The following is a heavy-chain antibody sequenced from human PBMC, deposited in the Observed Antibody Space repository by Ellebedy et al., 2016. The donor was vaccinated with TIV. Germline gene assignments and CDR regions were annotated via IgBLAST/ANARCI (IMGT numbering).Heavy chain of an antibody. CDR2: ISGSANST. J-gene: IGHJ4*02. CDR3: ARAIVQIPAAIASLWLPHLPLDH. CDR1: GFTFKNYA. V-gene: IGHV3-23*01. D-gene: IGHD2-2*02. Sequence: GESLKISCAASGFTFKNYAMSWVRQAPGKGLEWVSAISGSANSTYYADSVKGRVTISRDNSKSTLYLQMNSPRPEDTAVYYCARAIVQIPAAIASLWLPHLPLDHWGQGTLVTVSS.